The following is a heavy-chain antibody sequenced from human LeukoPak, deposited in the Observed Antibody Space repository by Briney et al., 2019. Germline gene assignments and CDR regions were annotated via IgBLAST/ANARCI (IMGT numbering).Heavy chain of an antibody. Sequence: ASVKVSCKASGHTFTGYGISWVRQAPGQGLEWMGWITTYNGNTNFAQKVQGRVTMTTDTSTSTAYMELRSLRSDDTAVYYCARCILATCRYLPSFDFWGQGTLVTVSS. CDR1: GHTFTGYG. CDR3: ARCILATCRYLPSFDF. J-gene: IGHJ4*02. D-gene: IGHD3-3*02. V-gene: IGHV1-18*01. CDR2: ITTYNGNT.